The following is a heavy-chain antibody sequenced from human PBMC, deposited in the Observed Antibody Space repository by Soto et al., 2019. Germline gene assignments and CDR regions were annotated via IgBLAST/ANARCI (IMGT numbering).Heavy chain of an antibody. J-gene: IGHJ4*02. CDR1: GDSVSSNSAT. D-gene: IGHD3-10*01. CDR3: ARSITGSAYFDY. CDR2: TYYRSKWYY. V-gene: IGHV6-1*01. Sequence: QVQLQQSGPGLVKPSQTLSFTCAISGDSVSSNSATWIWIRQSPLRGLQWLGRTYYRSKWYYDYAESVKSRITINPDTSKNQFSLQLISVTPEDTAVYYCARSITGSAYFDYWGQGTLVTVSS.